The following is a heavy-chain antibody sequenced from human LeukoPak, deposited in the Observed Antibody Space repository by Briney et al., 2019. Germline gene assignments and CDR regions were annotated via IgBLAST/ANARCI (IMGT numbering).Heavy chain of an antibody. CDR2: IYSGGST. D-gene: IGHD4-11*01. Sequence: GGSLRLSCAASGFTVSSNYMTWVRQAPGKGLEWVSVIYSGGSTYYADSVKGRLTISRDNSKNTLYLQMNSLRAEDTAVYYCARVYSGRRYFDYWGQGTLVTVSS. CDR1: GFTVSSNY. J-gene: IGHJ4*02. V-gene: IGHV3-53*01. CDR3: ARVYSGRRYFDY.